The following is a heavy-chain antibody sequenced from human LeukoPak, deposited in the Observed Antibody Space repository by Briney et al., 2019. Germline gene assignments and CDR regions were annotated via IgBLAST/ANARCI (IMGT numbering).Heavy chain of an antibody. V-gene: IGHV3-30*04. J-gene: IGHJ3*02. CDR3: ARAGGRSSWYSGSFDI. CDR1: GFTFSYYV. CDR2: ISYDGSNE. D-gene: IGHD6-13*01. Sequence: GGSLRLSCAASGFTFSYYVMYWVRQAPGKGLEWVALISYDGSNEYYADSVKGRVTISRDNSKNTLYLQMNSLREEDTAVYYCARAGGRSSWYSGSFDIWGQGTMVTVSS.